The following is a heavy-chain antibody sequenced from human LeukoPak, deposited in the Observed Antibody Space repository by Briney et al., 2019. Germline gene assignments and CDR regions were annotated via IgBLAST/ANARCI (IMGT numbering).Heavy chain of an antibody. D-gene: IGHD5-24*01. CDR3: AREEGYTVQFDY. V-gene: IGHV3-21*01. CDR2: ISSSSSYI. CDR1: GFTFSSYS. Sequence: GGSLRLSCAASGFTFSSYSMNWVRQAPGKGLEWVSSISSSSSYIYYADSVKGRFTISRDNAKDSLYLQMNSLRAEDTAVYYCAREEGYTVQFDYWGRGTLVTVSS. J-gene: IGHJ4*02.